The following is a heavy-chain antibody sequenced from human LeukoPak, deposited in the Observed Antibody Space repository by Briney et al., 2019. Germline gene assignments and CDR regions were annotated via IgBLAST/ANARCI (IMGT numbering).Heavy chain of an antibody. CDR1: GYTFTGYY. J-gene: IGHJ3*02. D-gene: IGHD5-18*01. CDR3: AQSRGYSYGYDAFDI. V-gene: IGHV1-46*01. CDR2: INPSGDST. Sequence: GASVKVSCKASGYTFTGYYIHWVRQAPGQGLEWMGKINPSGDSTNYAQKFQGRVTITADKSTSTAYMELSSLRSEDTAVYYCAQSRGYSYGYDAFDIWGQGTMVTVSS.